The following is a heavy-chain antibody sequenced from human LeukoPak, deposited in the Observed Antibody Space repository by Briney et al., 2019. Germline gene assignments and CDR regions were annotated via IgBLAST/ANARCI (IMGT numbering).Heavy chain of an antibody. CDR1: GYTLTELS. CDR3: ACPRQIHYYYGMDV. J-gene: IGHJ6*02. V-gene: IGHV1-24*01. CDR2: FDPEDGET. Sequence: ASVKVSCKVSGYTLTELSMHWVRQAPGKGLEWMGGFDPEDGETIYAQKFQGRVTMTEDTSTDTAYMELSSLRSEDTAVYYCACPRQIHYYYGMDVWGQGTTVTVSS.